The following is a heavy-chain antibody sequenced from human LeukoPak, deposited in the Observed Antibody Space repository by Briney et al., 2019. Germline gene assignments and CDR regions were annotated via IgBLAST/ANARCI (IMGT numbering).Heavy chain of an antibody. CDR1: GYTFTSYG. V-gene: IGHV1-18*01. CDR3: AKHTEYDSWSGYYPAFDY. D-gene: IGHD3-3*01. CDR2: ISAYNGNT. J-gene: IGHJ4*02. Sequence: ASVKVSCKASGYTFTSYGISWVRQAPGQGLEWMGWISAYNGNTNYAQKFQGRVTITTDESTSTAYMELSSLRSEDTAVYYCAKHTEYDSWSGYYPAFDYWGQGTLVTVSS.